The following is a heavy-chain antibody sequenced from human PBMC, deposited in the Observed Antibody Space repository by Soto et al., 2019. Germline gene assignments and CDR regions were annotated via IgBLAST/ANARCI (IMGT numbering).Heavy chain of an antibody. J-gene: IGHJ1*01. CDR1: GFTFSSYW. CDR2: IKQDGSEK. D-gene: IGHD3-22*01. V-gene: IGHV3-7*05. Sequence: GGSLRLSCAASGFTFSSYWMSWVRQAPGKGLEWVANIKQDGSEKYYVDSVKGRFTISRDNAKNSLYLQMNSLRAEDTAVYYCARDLDYYDSSGYYPLFQHWGQGTLVTVSS. CDR3: ARDLDYYDSSGYYPLFQH.